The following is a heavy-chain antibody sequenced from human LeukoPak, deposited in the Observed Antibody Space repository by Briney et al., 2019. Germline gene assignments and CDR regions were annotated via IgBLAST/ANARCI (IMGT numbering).Heavy chain of an antibody. CDR3: ARGSRVSAQFTYYYDSSGYPNFDY. D-gene: IGHD3-22*01. CDR1: GYTFTSYD. J-gene: IGHJ4*02. V-gene: IGHV1-8*01. CDR2: MNPNSGNT. Sequence: GSSVKVSCKASGYTFTSYDINWVRQATGQGLEWMGWMNPNSGNTGYAQKFQGRVTMTRNTSISTAYMELSSLRSEDTAVYYCARGSRVSAQFTYYYDSSGYPNFDYWGQGTLVTVSS.